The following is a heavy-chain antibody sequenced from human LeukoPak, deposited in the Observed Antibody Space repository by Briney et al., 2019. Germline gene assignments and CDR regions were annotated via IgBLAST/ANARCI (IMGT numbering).Heavy chain of an antibody. D-gene: IGHD3-22*01. CDR3: AREGITMKYYFDY. Sequence: PGGSLRLSCAASGFTFSSYAMHWVRQAPGKGLEWVAVISYDGSNKYYADSVKGRFTISRDNSKNTLYLQMNSLRAEDTAVYYCAREGITMKYYFDYWGQGTLVTVSS. CDR2: ISYDGSNK. J-gene: IGHJ4*02. CDR1: GFTFSSYA. V-gene: IGHV3-30-3*01.